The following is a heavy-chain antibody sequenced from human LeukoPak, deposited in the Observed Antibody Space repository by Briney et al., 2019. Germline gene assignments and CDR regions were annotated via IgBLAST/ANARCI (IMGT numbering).Heavy chain of an antibody. CDR3: AKAGWYDYYYGMDV. CDR2: ISGSGGST. J-gene: IGHJ6*02. CDR1: GFTFSSYA. V-gene: IGHV3-23*01. Sequence: GGSLRLSCAASGFTFSSYAMSWVRQAPGKGLEWVSAISGSGGSTYYADSVKGRFTISRDNSKNTLYLQMNSLRAEDTAVYYCAKAGWYDYYYGMDVWGHGTTVTVSS. D-gene: IGHD6-19*01.